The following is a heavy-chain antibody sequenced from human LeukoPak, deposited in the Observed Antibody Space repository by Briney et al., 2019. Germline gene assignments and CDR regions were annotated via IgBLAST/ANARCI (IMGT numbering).Heavy chain of an antibody. CDR1: GGTFSSYA. Sequence: SVKVSCKASGGTFSSYAISWVRQAPGQGLEWMGGIIPIFGTANYAQKFQGRVTITADESTSTAYMELSSLRSEDTAVYYCARAPPEGYYYGSGGFPLDYWGQGTLVTVSS. V-gene: IGHV1-69*13. CDR3: ARAPPEGYYYGSGGFPLDY. D-gene: IGHD3-10*01. J-gene: IGHJ4*02. CDR2: IIPIFGTA.